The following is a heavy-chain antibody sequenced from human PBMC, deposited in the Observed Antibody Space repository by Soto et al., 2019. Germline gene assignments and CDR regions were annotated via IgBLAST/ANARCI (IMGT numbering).Heavy chain of an antibody. CDR1: GFTFSSYA. Sequence: VGSLRLSCAASGFTFSSYAMSWVRQAPGKGLEWVSAISGSGGSTYYADSVKGRFTISRDNSKNTLYLQMNSLRAEDTAVYYCAKDREYGDFFDYWGQGTLVTVSS. V-gene: IGHV3-23*01. D-gene: IGHD4-17*01. J-gene: IGHJ4*02. CDR2: ISGSGGST. CDR3: AKDREYGDFFDY.